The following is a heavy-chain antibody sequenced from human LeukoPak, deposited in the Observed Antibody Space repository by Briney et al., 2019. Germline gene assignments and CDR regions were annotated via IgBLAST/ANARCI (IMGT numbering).Heavy chain of an antibody. CDR3: ARVGPRDDAFDI. D-gene: IGHD3-16*01. CDR2: IGTAGDT. J-gene: IGHJ3*02. Sequence: GGSLRLSCAASGFTFSNCDMHWVRQGAGKGLEWVSAIGTAGDTYYPGSVKGRFTISRENAKNSLYLQMNSLRAGDTAVYYCARVGPRDDAFDIWGQGTMVTVSS. CDR1: GFTFSNCD. V-gene: IGHV3-13*01.